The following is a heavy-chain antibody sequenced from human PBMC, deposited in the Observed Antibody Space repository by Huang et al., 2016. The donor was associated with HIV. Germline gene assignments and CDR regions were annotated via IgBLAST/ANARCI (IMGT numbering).Heavy chain of an antibody. V-gene: IGHV1-69*13. CDR2: IIPIFGTA. CDR3: ARTAYSYGFRQGYNWFDP. Sequence: QVLLVQSGAEVRKPGSSVKVSCTAFGGTFSSYAISCVRQAPGQGLEWMGGIIPIFGTANYTQKFQGRVTITVDESTNTGYMELTRLTSEDTAVYYCARTAYSYGFRQGYNWFDPWGQGTPVTVSS. CDR1: GGTFSSYA. J-gene: IGHJ5*02. D-gene: IGHD5-18*01.